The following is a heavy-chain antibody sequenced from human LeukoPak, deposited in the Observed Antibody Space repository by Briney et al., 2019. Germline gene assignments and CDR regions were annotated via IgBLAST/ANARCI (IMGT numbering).Heavy chain of an antibody. D-gene: IGHD4-17*01. J-gene: IGHJ4*02. CDR1: GGSISSYY. Sequence: PSETLSLTCTVSGGSISSYYWSWIRQPPGKGLEWIGYIYYSGSTNYNPSLKSRVTISVDTSKNQFSLKLSSVTAADTAVYYCARQVYGDFNFDYWGQGTLVTVSS. V-gene: IGHV4-59*01. CDR3: ARQVYGDFNFDY. CDR2: IYYSGST.